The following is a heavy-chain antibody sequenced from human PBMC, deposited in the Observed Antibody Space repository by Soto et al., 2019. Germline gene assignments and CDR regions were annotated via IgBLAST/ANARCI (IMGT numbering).Heavy chain of an antibody. J-gene: IGHJ4*02. CDR1: GGSFSGYY. Sequence: QVQLQQWGAGLLKPSETLSLTCAVYGGSFSGYYWSWIRQPPGKGLEWIGEINHSGSTNYNPSLKRRFTLLVETSKNHFSLKLSSVLAADTAVYYCARDYYDSSGRPTIDYWGQGTLVTVSS. CDR2: INHSGST. D-gene: IGHD3-22*01. CDR3: ARDYYDSSGRPTIDY. V-gene: IGHV4-34*01.